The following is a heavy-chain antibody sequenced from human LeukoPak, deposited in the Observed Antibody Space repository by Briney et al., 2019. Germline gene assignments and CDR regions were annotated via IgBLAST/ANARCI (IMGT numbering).Heavy chain of an antibody. CDR2: IYYSGST. Sequence: SETLSLTCTVSGGSISNNNYYWAWIRQPPGKGLECIGSIYYSGSTYYNPSLKSRVTISVDTSKNQFSLRLSSVTAADTDVYYCATWRTAKTGFDYWGQGTLVTVSS. J-gene: IGHJ4*02. V-gene: IGHV4-39*01. CDR1: GGSISNNNYY. CDR3: ATWRTAKTGFDY. D-gene: IGHD1-1*01.